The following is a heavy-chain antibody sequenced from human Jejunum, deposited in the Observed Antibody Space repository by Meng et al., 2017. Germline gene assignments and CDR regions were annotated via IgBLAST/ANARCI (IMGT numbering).Heavy chain of an antibody. CDR1: GFSLSTSQVG. D-gene: IGHD1-14*01. Sequence: SGPTLVKPTQTLTLTCSFSGFSLSTSQVGVGWIRQPPGKALESLVIIYWDNDKRYNPSLRSRLAITKDTSNHRVVLTMTNMDPVDTGTYYGAHRLGPDNRYWDVGYFDHWGQGALVTVSS. CDR2: IYWDNDK. V-gene: IGHV2-5*02. CDR3: AHRLGPDNRYWDVGYFDH. J-gene: IGHJ4*02.